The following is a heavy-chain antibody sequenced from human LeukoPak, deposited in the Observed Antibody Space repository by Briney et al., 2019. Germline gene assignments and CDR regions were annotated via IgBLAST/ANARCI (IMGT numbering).Heavy chain of an antibody. CDR1: GFTFSDSA. Sequence: GGSLRLSCAASGFTFSDSAMHWVRQASGKGLEWVGRIRSKTKSYATAYAASVKGRFTISRDNAKNSLYLQMNSLRAEDMAVYYCARGFTGWVTSPIDYWGQGILVTVSS. J-gene: IGHJ4*02. D-gene: IGHD2-2*01. V-gene: IGHV3-73*01. CDR3: ARGFTGWVTSPIDY. CDR2: IRSKTKSYAT.